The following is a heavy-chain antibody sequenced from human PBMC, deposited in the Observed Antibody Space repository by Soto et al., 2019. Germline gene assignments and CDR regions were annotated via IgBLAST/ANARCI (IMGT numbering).Heavy chain of an antibody. Sequence: QLQLQESGPGLVKPSETLSLTCTVSGGSISSSSYYWGWIRQPPGKGLEWIGSIYYSGSTYYNPSLKSRVTISVDTSKNQFSLKLSSVTAADTAVYYCGGIVVVPAASIKTLNWFDPWGQGTLVTVSS. J-gene: IGHJ5*02. V-gene: IGHV4-39*01. CDR1: GGSISSSSYY. CDR3: GGIVVVPAASIKTLNWFDP. D-gene: IGHD2-2*01. CDR2: IYYSGST.